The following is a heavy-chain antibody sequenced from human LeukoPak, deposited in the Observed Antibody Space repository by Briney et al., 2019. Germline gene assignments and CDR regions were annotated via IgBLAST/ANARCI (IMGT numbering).Heavy chain of an antibody. J-gene: IGHJ6*02. D-gene: IGHD2-15*01. Sequence: GGSLRLSCAASGFTFSSYAMSWVRQAPGKGLEWVSAISGSGGSTYYADSVKGRFTISRDNAKNSLYLQMNSLRAEDTAVYYCARDLRNCGSCYSDYYYGMDVWGQGTTVTVSS. V-gene: IGHV3-23*01. CDR3: ARDLRNCGSCYSDYYYGMDV. CDR2: ISGSGGST. CDR1: GFTFSSYA.